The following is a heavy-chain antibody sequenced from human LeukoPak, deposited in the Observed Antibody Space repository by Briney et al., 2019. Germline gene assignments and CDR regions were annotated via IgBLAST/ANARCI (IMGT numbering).Heavy chain of an antibody. CDR1: GFCSSSYW. V-gene: IGHV3-7*01. CDR3: ARNRDSAMGV. CDR2: IKQDGREN. Sequence: GGSLRLSCVASGFCSSSYWMSWVRQAPGEGLGWVAGIKQDGRENHYVDSVKGRFTVSKENAKSSLYLRMNSLRVEATAVYYCARNRDSAMGVWGQGTTVIVSS. D-gene: IGHD2-21*02. J-gene: IGHJ6*02.